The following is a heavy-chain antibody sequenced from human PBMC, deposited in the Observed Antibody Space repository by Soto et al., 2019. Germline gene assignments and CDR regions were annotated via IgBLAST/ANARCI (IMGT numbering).Heavy chain of an antibody. D-gene: IGHD6-6*01. CDR3: ASFPPSSSAYYYYYYGMDV. CDR2: INHSGST. CDR1: GGSFSGYY. J-gene: IGHJ6*02. V-gene: IGHV4-34*01. Sequence: SETLSLTCAVYGGSFSGYYWSWIRQPPGKGLEWIGEINHSGSTNYNPSLKSRVTISVDTSKNQFSLKLSSVTAADTAVYYCASFPPSSSAYYYYYYGMDVWGQGTTVTVSS.